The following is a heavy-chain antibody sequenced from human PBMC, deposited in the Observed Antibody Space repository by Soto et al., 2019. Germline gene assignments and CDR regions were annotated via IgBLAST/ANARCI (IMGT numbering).Heavy chain of an antibody. V-gene: IGHV3-9*01. CDR2: INWNSGSI. CDR1: GFTFDDYA. J-gene: IGHJ1*01. CDR3: VKDESINWYSGHFRH. D-gene: IGHD6-13*01. Sequence: LRLSCAASGFTFDDYAMHWVRQVPGKGLEWVSGINWNSGSIGYGDSVKGRFAISRDNAKNSLHLQMNSLSAEDTAFYYCVKDESINWYSGHFRHWGQGTLVTVS.